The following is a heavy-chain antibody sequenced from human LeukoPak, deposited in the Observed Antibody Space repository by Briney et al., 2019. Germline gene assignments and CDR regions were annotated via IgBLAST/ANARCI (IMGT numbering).Heavy chain of an antibody. D-gene: IGHD3-10*01. CDR2: ISGSGGST. CDR1: GGSISSYY. CDR3: AKSPLITHGYYFDY. V-gene: IGHV3-23*01. J-gene: IGHJ4*02. Sequence: PSETLSLTCTVSGGSISSYYWSWVRQAPGKGLEWVSAISGSGGSTYYADSVKGRFTISRDNSKNTLYLQMNSLRAEDTAVYYCAKSPLITHGYYFDYWGQGTLVTVSS.